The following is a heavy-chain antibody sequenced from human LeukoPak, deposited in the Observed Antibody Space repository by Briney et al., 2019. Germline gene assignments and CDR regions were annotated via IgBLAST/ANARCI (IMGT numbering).Heavy chain of an antibody. V-gene: IGHV4-34*01. CDR1: GGSFSGYY. Sequence: SETLSLTCAGYGGSFSGYYWSWVRQPPGKGLEWIGEINHSGSTNYNPSLKSRVTISVDTSKNQFSLKLSSVTAADTAVYYCASLKSPGLDRYCSSTSCYWEDYWGQGTLVTVSS. CDR2: INHSGST. J-gene: IGHJ4*02. D-gene: IGHD2-2*01. CDR3: ASLKSPGLDRYCSSTSCYWEDY.